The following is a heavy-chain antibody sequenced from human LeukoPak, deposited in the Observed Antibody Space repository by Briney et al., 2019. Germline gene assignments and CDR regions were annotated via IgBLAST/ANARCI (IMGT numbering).Heavy chain of an antibody. V-gene: IGHV3-53*01. D-gene: IGHD3-10*01. CDR3: AKDSPGFGELSHY. CDR1: GFTVSSNY. CDR2: IYSGGST. Sequence: GGSLRLSCAASGFTVSSNYMSWVRQAPGKGLEWVSVIYSGGSTYYADSVKGRFTISRDNSKNTLYLQMNSLRAEDTAVYYCAKDSPGFGELSHYWGQGTLVTVSS. J-gene: IGHJ4*02.